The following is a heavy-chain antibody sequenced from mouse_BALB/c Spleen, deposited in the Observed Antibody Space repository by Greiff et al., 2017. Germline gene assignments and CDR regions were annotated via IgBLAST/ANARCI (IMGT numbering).Heavy chain of an antibody. CDR2: IDPANGNT. V-gene: IGHV14-3*02. CDR1: GFNIKDTY. Sequence: EVKLQQSGAELVKPGASVKLSCTASGFNIKDTYMHWVKQRPEQGLEWIGRIDPANGNTKYDPKFQGKATITADTSSNTAYLQLSSLTSEDTAVYYCARVDWYFDVWGAGTTVTVSS. CDR3: ARVDWYFDV. J-gene: IGHJ1*01.